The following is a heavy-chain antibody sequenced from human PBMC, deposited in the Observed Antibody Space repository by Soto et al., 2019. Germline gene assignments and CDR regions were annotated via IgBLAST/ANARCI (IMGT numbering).Heavy chain of an antibody. V-gene: IGHV4-59*08. Sequence: QVQLQESGPGLVKPSETLSLTCTVSGGSISSYYWSWIRQPPGKGLEWIGYIYYSGSTNYNPSLKSRVTISVDTSTNQFSLKLSSVTAADTAVYYCARHEVTMTYYFDYWGQGTLVTVSS. CDR1: GGSISSYY. D-gene: IGHD3-22*01. J-gene: IGHJ4*02. CDR3: ARHEVTMTYYFDY. CDR2: IYYSGST.